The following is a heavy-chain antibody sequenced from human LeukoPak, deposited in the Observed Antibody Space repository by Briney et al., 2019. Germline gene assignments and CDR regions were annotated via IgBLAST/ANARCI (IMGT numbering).Heavy chain of an antibody. CDR2: INPNSGGT. CDR3: ARDLDGYNPPLPFDY. CDR1: GYTFTSYY. Sequence: GASVKVSCKASGYTFTSYYMHWVRQAPGQGPEWMGRINPNSGGTNYAQKFQGRVTMTRDTSISTAYMELSRLRSDDTAVYYCARDLDGYNPPLPFDYWGQGTLVTVSS. D-gene: IGHD5-24*01. J-gene: IGHJ4*02. V-gene: IGHV1-2*06.